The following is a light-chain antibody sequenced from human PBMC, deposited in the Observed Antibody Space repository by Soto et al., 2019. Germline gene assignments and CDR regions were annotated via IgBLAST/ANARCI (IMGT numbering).Light chain of an antibody. V-gene: IGKV3-11*01. Sequence: EIVLTQSPATLSLSPGERATLSCRASQSVSSYLAWYQQKPGQAPRLLIYDASNRATGIPARFSGGGSGTDFTRPISSLEPEDLAVYYCQQRFNWPRVSFGQGTKLEIK. CDR1: QSVSSY. CDR3: QQRFNWPRVS. CDR2: DAS. J-gene: IGKJ2*01.